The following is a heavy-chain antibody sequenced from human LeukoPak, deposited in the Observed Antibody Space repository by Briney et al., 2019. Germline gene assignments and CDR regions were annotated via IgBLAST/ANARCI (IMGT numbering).Heavy chain of an antibody. J-gene: IGHJ4*02. CDR3: ARDDYDYVWGSHFYFDY. Sequence: GSSVKVSCKASGGTFSSYAISWVRQAPGQGLEWMGRIIPIFGTANYAQKFQGRVTITTDESTSTAYMELGSLRSEDTAVYYCARDDYDYVWGSHFYFDYWGQGTLVTVSS. CDR2: IIPIFGTA. D-gene: IGHD3-16*01. V-gene: IGHV1-69*05. CDR1: GGTFSSYA.